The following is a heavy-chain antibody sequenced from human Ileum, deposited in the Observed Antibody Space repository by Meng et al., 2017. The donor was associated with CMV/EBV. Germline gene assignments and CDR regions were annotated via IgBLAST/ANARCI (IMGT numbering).Heavy chain of an antibody. CDR1: GFTFRDYW. CDR2: INNDGNTA. J-gene: IGHJ4*02. V-gene: IGHV3-74*01. Sequence: GESLKISCAASGFTFRDYWMHWVRQSPGKGLVWVSRINNDGNTADYADSVKGRFTISRDNTKNTLYLQMNSLRAEDTAVYYCANGYYFDYWGQGTLVTVSS. D-gene: IGHD2-8*01. CDR3: ANGYYFDY.